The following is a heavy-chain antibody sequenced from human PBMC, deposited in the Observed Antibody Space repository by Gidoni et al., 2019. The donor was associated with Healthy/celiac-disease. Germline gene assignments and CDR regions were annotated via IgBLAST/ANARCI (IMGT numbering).Heavy chain of an antibody. CDR1: GGTFRSYA. D-gene: IGHD3-3*01. J-gene: IGHJ2*01. V-gene: IGHV1-69*01. CDR2: IIPIFGTA. CDR3: ACKSPIGVVIIRGPSGWYFDL. Sequence: QVQLVQSGAEVKKPGSSVKVSCKASGGTFRSYAISWVRQAPGQGLEWMGGIIPIFGTANYAQKFQGRVTITADESTSTAYMELSSLRSEDTAVYYCACKSPIGVVIIRGPSGWYFDLWGRGTLVTVSS.